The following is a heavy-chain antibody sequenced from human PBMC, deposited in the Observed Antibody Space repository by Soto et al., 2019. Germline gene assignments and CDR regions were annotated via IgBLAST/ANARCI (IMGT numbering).Heavy chain of an antibody. Sequence: QVQLEQSGGGVVQPGGSLRLSCVVPGSIFIGYGMHWVRQAPGKGLEWVAVIWHDGSEIYYADSVKGRFTISRDNSKNTLYLQMNSLRAEDTAVYYCARAGIGGTAFRGLLDYWGQGTLVSVSS. J-gene: IGHJ4*02. V-gene: IGHV3-33*01. CDR2: IWHDGSEI. D-gene: IGHD1-7*01. CDR3: ARAGIGGTAFRGLLDY. CDR1: GSIFIGYG.